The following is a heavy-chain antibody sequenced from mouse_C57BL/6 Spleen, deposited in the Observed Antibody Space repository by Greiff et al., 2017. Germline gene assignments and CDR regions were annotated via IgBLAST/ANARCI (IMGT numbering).Heavy chain of an antibody. V-gene: IGHV1-62-2*01. J-gene: IGHJ1*03. D-gene: IGHD3-1*01. CDR1: GYTFTEYT. CDR3: ARHEEGYNGPWYFDV. CDR2: FYPGDGSI. Sequence: QVQLQQSGAELVKPGASVKLSCKASGYTFTEYTIHWVKQRSGQGLEWIGWFYPGDGSIKYNEKFKDKATLTADKSSSTVYMELSRMTSEGSAVYFCARHEEGYNGPWYFDVWGTGTTVTVSS.